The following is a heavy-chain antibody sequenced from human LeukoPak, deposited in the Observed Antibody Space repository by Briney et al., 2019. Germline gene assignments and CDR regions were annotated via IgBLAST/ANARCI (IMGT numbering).Heavy chain of an antibody. CDR1: GGTFSTYS. D-gene: IGHD3-10*01. V-gene: IGHV1-69*02. CDR2: IIPIPDIA. Sequence: GASVKVSCKASGGTFSTYSISWVRQAPGQGLEWMGRIIPIPDIANYAQKFQGRVTITADNMELSSLRSEDTAVYYCAINSDSGTYLDYWGQGTLVTVSS. J-gene: IGHJ4*02. CDR3: AINSDSGTYLDY.